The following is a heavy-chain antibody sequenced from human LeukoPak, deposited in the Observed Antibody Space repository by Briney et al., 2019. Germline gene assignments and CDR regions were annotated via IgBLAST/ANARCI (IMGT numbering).Heavy chain of an antibody. V-gene: IGHV3-21*05. CDR2: ISNSGSSI. CDR1: GFTFSSYS. J-gene: IGHJ4*02. D-gene: IGHD7-27*01. Sequence: GGSLRLSCAASGFTFSSYSMNWIRQAPGKGLEWVSYISNSGSSIYYADSVKGRFTTSRDNAKSSLYLQMNSLRAEDTAVYYCGRGHWGLDYWGQGALVTVSS. CDR3: GRGHWGLDY.